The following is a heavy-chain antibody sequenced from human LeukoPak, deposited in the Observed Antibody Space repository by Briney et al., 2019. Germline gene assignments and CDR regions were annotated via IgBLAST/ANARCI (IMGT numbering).Heavy chain of an antibody. V-gene: IGHV3-48*03. J-gene: IGHJ4*02. CDR3: ANLHLF. Sequence: GGSLRLSCAASGFTFSSYEMNWVRQAPGKGLEWVSYIGSSGRTIYYADSVKGRFTISRDNAKNSLYLQMSSLRAEDTAVYYCANLHLFWGQGTLVTVSS. CDR2: IGSSGRTI. CDR1: GFTFSSYE. D-gene: IGHD3-3*02.